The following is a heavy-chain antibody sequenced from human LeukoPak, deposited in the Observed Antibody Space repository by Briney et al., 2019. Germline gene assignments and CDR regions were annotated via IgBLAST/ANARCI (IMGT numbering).Heavy chain of an antibody. D-gene: IGHD6-19*01. Sequence: SQTLSLTCAISGDSVSSINGAWNWIRQSPSRGLEWLGRTYYRSKWYNDYVESMKGRITTSPDTSKNQFSLHLNSVTPEDTAVYYCARDLGNSGWYTFDSWGQGTLVTVSS. CDR3: ARDLGNSGWYTFDS. V-gene: IGHV6-1*01. CDR2: TYYRSKWYN. CDR1: GDSVSSINGA. J-gene: IGHJ4*02.